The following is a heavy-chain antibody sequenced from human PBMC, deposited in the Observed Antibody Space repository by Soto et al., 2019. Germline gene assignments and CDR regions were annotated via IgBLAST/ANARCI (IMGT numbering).Heavy chain of an antibody. J-gene: IGHJ4*02. CDR1: GGTFSSYA. CDR2: IIPIFGTA. D-gene: IGHD2-2*01. V-gene: IGHV1-69*01. CDR3: ARVLRGYCSSTSCSSGRWGYFDY. Sequence: QVQLVQSGAEVKKPGSSVKVSCKASGGTFSSYAISWVRQASGHGLEWMGGIIPIFGTANYAQKFQGRVTITADESTSTAYMELSSLRSEDTAVYYCARVLRGYCSSTSCSSGRWGYFDYWGQGTLVTVSS.